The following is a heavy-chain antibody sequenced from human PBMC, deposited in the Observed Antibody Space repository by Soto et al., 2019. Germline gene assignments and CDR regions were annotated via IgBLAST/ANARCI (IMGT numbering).Heavy chain of an antibody. CDR2: INSDGSST. CDR1: GFTFSSYW. V-gene: IGHV3-74*01. J-gene: IGHJ6*02. Sequence: PGGSLRLSXAASGFTFSSYWMHWVRQAPGKGLVWVSRINSDGSSTSYADSVKGRFTISRDNAKNTLYLQMNSLRAEDTAVYYCARGLRGAYYYGMDVWGQGTTVTVSS. CDR3: ARGLRGAYYYGMDV. D-gene: IGHD3-16*01.